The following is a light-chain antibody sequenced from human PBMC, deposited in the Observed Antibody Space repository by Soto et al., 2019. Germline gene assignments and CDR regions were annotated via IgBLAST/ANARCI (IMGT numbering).Light chain of an antibody. CDR1: QSISSW. CDR3: QQYNSFWT. CDR2: KAS. J-gene: IGKJ1*01. V-gene: IGKV1-5*03. Sequence: DIQMTQSPSTLSASVGYRVTITCRASQSISSWLAWYQQKPGKSPKLLIYKASNLESGVPSRFSGSGSGTEFTLTISSLQPDDFATYYCQQYNSFWTFGQGTKVEIK.